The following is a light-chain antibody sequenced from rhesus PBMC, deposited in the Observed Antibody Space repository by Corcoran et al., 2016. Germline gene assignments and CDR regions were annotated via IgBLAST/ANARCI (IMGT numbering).Light chain of an antibody. CDR2: AAS. Sequence: DIQMSQSPSSLSASLVDKVTITCRPRQDISNALVWYQQKPGKAPKILVYAASTLESGVPSRFSGSRSGTDFTLTISSLQPEDFATYYCQQGYRAPLTFGGGTKVDLK. CDR3: QQGYRAPLT. J-gene: IGKJ4*01. CDR1: QDISNA. V-gene: IGKV1-33*02.